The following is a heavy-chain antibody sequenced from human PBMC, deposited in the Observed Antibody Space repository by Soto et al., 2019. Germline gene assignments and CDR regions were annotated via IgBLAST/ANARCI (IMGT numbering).Heavy chain of an antibody. Sequence: GASVKVSCKAFGYTFNAFYMHWVRQAPGQGLEWMGVINPSGDGTSYAQKFQGRVTITADKSTSTAYMELSSLRSEDTAVYYCARDIGDGYNYLDYWGQGTLVTVSS. CDR1: GYTFNAFY. CDR3: ARDIGDGYNYLDY. CDR2: INPSGDGT. J-gene: IGHJ4*02. D-gene: IGHD5-12*01. V-gene: IGHV1-46*02.